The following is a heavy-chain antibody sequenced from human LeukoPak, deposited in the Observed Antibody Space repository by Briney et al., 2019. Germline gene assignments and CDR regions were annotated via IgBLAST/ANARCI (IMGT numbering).Heavy chain of an antibody. J-gene: IGHJ2*01. CDR2: IYYSGST. V-gene: IGHV4-39*07. CDR3: ATPPGIVVAGIWWYFDL. D-gene: IGHD6-19*01. Sequence: PSETLSLTCTVSGGSISSSSYYWGWIRQPPGKGLEWIGSIYYSGSTYYNPSLKSRVTISVDTSKNQFSLKLSSVTAADTAVYYCATPPGIVVAGIWWYFDLWGRGTLVTVSS. CDR1: GGSISSSSYY.